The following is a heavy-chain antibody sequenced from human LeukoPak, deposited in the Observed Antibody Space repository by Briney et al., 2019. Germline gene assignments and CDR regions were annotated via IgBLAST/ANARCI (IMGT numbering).Heavy chain of an antibody. CDR2: INPNSGGT. D-gene: IGHD3-22*01. CDR1: GYTFTGYY. V-gene: IGHV1-2*02. J-gene: IGHJ4*02. Sequence: ASVKVSCKASGYTFTGYYMHWVRQAPGQGLEWMGWINPNSGGTNYAQKFQGRVTMTRDTSISTAYMELSRLRSDDTAVYYCARDLGSDSSGYYLLDYWGQGTLVTVSS. CDR3: ARDLGSDSSGYYLLDY.